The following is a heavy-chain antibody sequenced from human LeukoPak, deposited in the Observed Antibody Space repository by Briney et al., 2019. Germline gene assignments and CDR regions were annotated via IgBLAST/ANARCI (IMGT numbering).Heavy chain of an antibody. CDR3: ARRLTQYDCFDP. Sequence: SQTLSLTCAISGDSVSSNSVTWNWIRQSPSRGLEWLGRTYYRSTWYNDYAVSVRSRMTVNPDTSKNQFSLHLNSVTPEDTAVYYCARRLTQYDCFDPWGQGILVTVSS. D-gene: IGHD2-2*01. J-gene: IGHJ5*02. CDR2: TYYRSTWYN. CDR1: GDSVSSNSVT. V-gene: IGHV6-1*01.